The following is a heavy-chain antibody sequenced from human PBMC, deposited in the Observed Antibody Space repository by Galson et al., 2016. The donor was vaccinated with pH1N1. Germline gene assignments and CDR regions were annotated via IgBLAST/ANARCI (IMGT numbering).Heavy chain of an antibody. CDR1: GFTFSSYA. Sequence: SLRLSCAASGFTFSSYAMSWVRQAPGKGLERVSAISGSGGRTYYADSVKGRFTISRDNSKNTLYLQMNSLRAEGTAVYYCAKTLTHDEIYDAFDIWGQGTLVTVSS. V-gene: IGHV3-23*01. J-gene: IGHJ3*02. CDR3: AKTLTHDEIYDAFDI. D-gene: IGHD2/OR15-2a*01. CDR2: ISGSGGRT.